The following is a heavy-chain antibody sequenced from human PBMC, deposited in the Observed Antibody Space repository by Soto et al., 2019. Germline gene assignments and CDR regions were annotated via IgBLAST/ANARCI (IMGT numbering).Heavy chain of an antibody. CDR3: ARYIVVVVAATPNSWFDP. Sequence: SETLSLTCTVSGGSISSGGYYWSWIRQHPGKGLEWIGYIYYSGSTYYNPSLKSRVTISVDTSKNQFSLKLSSVTAADTAVYYCARYIVVVVAATPNSWFDPWGQGTLVTVSS. CDR2: IYYSGST. CDR1: GGSISSGGYY. V-gene: IGHV4-31*03. J-gene: IGHJ5*02. D-gene: IGHD2-15*01.